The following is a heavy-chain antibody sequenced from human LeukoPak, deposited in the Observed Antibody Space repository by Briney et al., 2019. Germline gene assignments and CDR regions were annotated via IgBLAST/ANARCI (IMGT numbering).Heavy chain of an antibody. J-gene: IGHJ4*02. D-gene: IGHD6-13*01. CDR2: INPNSGGA. CDR3: ARGRSALPLAAAGSLTPTYYFDY. V-gene: IGHV1-2*02. Sequence: ASVKVSCKASGYTFTGYYMHWVRQAPGQGLEWMGWINPNSGGANYAQKFQGRVTMTRDTSISTAYMELSRLRSDDTAVYYCARGRSALPLAAAGSLTPTYYFDYWGQGTLVTVSS. CDR1: GYTFTGYY.